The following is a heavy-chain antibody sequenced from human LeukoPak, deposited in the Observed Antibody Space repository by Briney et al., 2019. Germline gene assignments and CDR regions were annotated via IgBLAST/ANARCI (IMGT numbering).Heavy chain of an antibody. Sequence: PGGSLRLSCAASGFTFSSYSMNWVRQAPGKGLEWVSYISAISSSSTYYADSVKGRFTISRDNAKNSLYLQMNSLRAEDTAVYYCARQYYGSGSSNWFDPWGQGTLVTVSS. CDR3: ARQYYGSGSSNWFDP. J-gene: IGHJ5*02. CDR2: ISAISSSST. D-gene: IGHD3-10*01. V-gene: IGHV3-48*04. CDR1: GFTFSSYS.